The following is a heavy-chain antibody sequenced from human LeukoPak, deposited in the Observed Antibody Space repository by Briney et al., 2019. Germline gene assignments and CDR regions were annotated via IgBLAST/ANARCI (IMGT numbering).Heavy chain of an antibody. CDR1: GYTFTSYG. V-gene: IGHV1-18*01. CDR3: ARADCSSTSCRTNWFDP. CDR2: ISAYNGNT. J-gene: IGHJ5*02. D-gene: IGHD2-2*01. Sequence: GASVTVSCTASGYTFTSYGISWVRQAPGQGLEWMGWISAYNGNTNYAQKLQGRVTMTTDTSTSTAYMELRSLRSDDTAVYYCARADCSSTSCRTNWFDPWGQGTLVTVSS.